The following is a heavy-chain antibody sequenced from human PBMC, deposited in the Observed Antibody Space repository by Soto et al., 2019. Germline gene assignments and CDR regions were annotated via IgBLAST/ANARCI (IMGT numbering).Heavy chain of an antibody. CDR1: GYTFTSYG. V-gene: IGHV1-18*01. Sequence: GASVKVSCKASGYTFTSYGISWVRQAPGQGLEWMGWISAYNGNTNYAQKLQGRVTMTTDTSTSTAYMELRSLRSDDTAVYYCARLDYYDSSGYYSLQHWGQGTLVTVSS. D-gene: IGHD3-22*01. J-gene: IGHJ1*01. CDR2: ISAYNGNT. CDR3: ARLDYYDSSGYYSLQH.